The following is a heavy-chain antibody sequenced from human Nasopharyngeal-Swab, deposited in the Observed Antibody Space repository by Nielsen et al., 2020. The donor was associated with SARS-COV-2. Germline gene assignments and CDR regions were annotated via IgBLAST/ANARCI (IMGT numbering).Heavy chain of an antibody. Sequence: GGSLRLSCAASGFTVSSNYMSWVRQAPGKGLEWVSVIYSGGSTYYADSVKGRFTISRDNSKNTLYLQMNSLRGDDTAVYYCARDLVSSWRAIGNWYFDLWGRGTLVTVSS. D-gene: IGHD6-13*01. CDR1: GFTVSSNY. J-gene: IGHJ2*01. V-gene: IGHV3-53*01. CDR3: ARDLVSSWRAIGNWYFDL. CDR2: IYSGGST.